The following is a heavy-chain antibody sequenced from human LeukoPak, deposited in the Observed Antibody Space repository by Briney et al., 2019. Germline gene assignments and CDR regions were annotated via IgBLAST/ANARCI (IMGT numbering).Heavy chain of an antibody. V-gene: IGHV4-39*01. D-gene: IGHD6-19*01. CDR1: GGSISSSSYY. CDR3: ARLGDSSGWYHY. CDR2: IYYSGST. Sequence: SETPFLTCTVSGGSISSSSYYWGWIRQPPGKGLEWIGSIYYSGSTYYNPSLKSRVTISVDTSKNQFSLKLSSVTAADTAVYYCARLGDSSGWYHYWGQGTLVTVSS. J-gene: IGHJ4*02.